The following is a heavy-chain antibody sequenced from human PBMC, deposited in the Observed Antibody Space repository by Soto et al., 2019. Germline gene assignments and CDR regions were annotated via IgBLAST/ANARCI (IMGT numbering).Heavy chain of an antibody. Sequence: QMQLVQSGPEVKKPGTSVKVSCKASGFNFTTFAVQWVRQARGQRREWMGWIVIGSGNTNFAQKFQERVSITRDMYTTTAYMEMSSLTSEDTAVYYCAASYTSSSVSDFWGQGTLVTVSS. D-gene: IGHD6-6*01. CDR1: GFNFTTFA. V-gene: IGHV1-58*01. CDR3: AASYTSSSVSDF. J-gene: IGHJ4*02. CDR2: IVIGSGNT.